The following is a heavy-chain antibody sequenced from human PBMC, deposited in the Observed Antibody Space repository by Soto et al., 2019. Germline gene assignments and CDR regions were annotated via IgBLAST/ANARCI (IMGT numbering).Heavy chain of an antibody. V-gene: IGHV1-24*01. CDR2: FDPEDGGT. CDR3: ATVGRGIAVAGTGVAYYYYGMDV. D-gene: IGHD6-19*01. Sequence: ASVKVSCKVSGYTLTELSMHWVRQAPGKGLEWMGGFDPEDGGTIYAQKFQGRVTMTEDTSTDTAYMELSSLRSEDTAVYYCATVGRGIAVAGTGVAYYYYGMDVWGQGTTVTVSS. CDR1: GYTLTELS. J-gene: IGHJ6*02.